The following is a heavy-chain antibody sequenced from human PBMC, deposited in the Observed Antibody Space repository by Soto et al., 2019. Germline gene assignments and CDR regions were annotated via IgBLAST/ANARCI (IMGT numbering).Heavy chain of an antibody. CDR2: ISAYNGNT. D-gene: IGHD4-17*01. J-gene: IGHJ4*02. V-gene: IGHV1-18*01. CDR3: ARCSTGYGDDGLYLGY. CDR1: GYTFTGYA. Sequence: VQLVQSGAEVKKPGASVKVACRTSGYTFTGYAFSWVRQAPGQGLEWIGWISAYNGNTKYAQRFLDILIRTTDASTSTAYMELRSLTSDGPAVCYCARCSTGYGDDGLYLGYWGQGALVTVSS.